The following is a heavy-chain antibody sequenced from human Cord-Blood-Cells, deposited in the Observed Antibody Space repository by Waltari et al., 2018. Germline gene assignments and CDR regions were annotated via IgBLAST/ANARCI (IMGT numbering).Heavy chain of an antibody. CDR1: GFPLRGYR. J-gene: IGHJ3*02. Sequence: EMQLVESGGGLVKPGGSLRLSGPACGFPLRGYRMLWVRRAPGKGLEWSSSISSSSSYIYYADSVKGRFTISRDNAKNSLYLQMNSLRAEDTAVYYCARDRGDAFDIWGQGTMVTVSS. V-gene: IGHV3-21*01. CDR2: ISSSSSYI. CDR3: ARDRGDAFDI. D-gene: IGHD3-16*01.